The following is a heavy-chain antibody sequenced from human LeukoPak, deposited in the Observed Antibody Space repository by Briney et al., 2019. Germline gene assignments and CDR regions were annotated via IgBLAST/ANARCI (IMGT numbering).Heavy chain of an antibody. J-gene: IGHJ4*02. CDR1: GGTFSSYA. D-gene: IGHD4-11*01. V-gene: IGHV1-69*04. CDR3: ARGQALYSNFDY. CDR2: IIPILGIA. Sequence: ASVKVSCKASGGTFSSYAISWVRQAPGQGLEWMGRIIPILGIANYAQKFQGRVTITADKSTSTAYMELSSLRSEDTAVYYCARGQALYSNFDYWGQGTLVTVPS.